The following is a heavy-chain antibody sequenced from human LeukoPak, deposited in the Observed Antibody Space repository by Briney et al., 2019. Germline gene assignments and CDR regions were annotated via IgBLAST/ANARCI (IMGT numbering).Heavy chain of an antibody. J-gene: IGHJ6*03. V-gene: IGHV1-24*01. CDR1: GYTLTELS. D-gene: IGHD2-2*01. CDR3: ATGYIVVVPAAMFNGYYYYMDV. CDR2: FDPEDGET. Sequence: SVKISCKVSGYTLTELSMHWVRQAPGKGLEWMGGFDPEDGETIYAQKFQGRVTMTEDTSTDTAYMELSSLRSEDTAVYYCATGYIVVVPAAMFNGYYYYMDVWGKGTTVTVSS.